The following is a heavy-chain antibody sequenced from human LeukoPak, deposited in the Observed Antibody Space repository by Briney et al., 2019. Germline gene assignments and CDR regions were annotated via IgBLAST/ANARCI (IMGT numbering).Heavy chain of an antibody. CDR2: IYYSGST. D-gene: IGHD6-19*01. CDR3: ARDRPSSGQDY. CDR1: GYSISSGYY. Sequence: SETLSLTCAVSGYSISSGYYWGWIRQPPGKGLEWIGYIYYSGSTNYNPSLKSRVTISVDTSKNQFSLKLSSVTAADTAVYYCARDRPSSGQDYWGQGTLVTVSS. V-gene: IGHV4-61*01. J-gene: IGHJ4*02.